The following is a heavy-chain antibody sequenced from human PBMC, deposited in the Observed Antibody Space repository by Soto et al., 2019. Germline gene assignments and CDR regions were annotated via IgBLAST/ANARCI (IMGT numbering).Heavy chain of an antibody. Sequence: GGSLRLSCATSGLTFSNYAMSWVRQAPGGGLEWVSSMSGSSSTTYYADSVRGRFTISRDRSKNTLYLQMSSLRVEDTALYYCAKNQERELPRVIDFWGQGTLVTVSS. CDR1: GLTFSNYA. V-gene: IGHV3-23*01. J-gene: IGHJ4*02. CDR2: MSGSSSTT. CDR3: AKNQERELPRVIDF. D-gene: IGHD1-7*01.